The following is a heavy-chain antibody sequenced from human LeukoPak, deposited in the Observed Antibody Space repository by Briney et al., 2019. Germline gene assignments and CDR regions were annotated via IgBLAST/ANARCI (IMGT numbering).Heavy chain of an antibody. J-gene: IGHJ3*02. V-gene: IGHV4-31*03. CDR3: ARARYYGDSVEAFDI. CDR2: IYYSGST. CDR1: GGSISSGGYY. D-gene: IGHD4-17*01. Sequence: SQTLSLTCTVSGGSISSGGYYWSWIRQHPGKGLEWIGYIYYSGSTYYNPSLKSRVTISVDTSKNQFSLKLSSVTAADTAVYYCARARYYGDSVEAFDIWGQGTMVTVSS.